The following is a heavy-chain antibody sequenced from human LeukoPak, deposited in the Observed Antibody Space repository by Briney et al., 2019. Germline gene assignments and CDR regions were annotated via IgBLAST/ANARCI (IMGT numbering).Heavy chain of an antibody. CDR2: ISYDGSNK. V-gene: IGHV3-30*03. CDR1: GCTFNSFG. Sequence: PGGSLRLSCAASGCTFNSFGMHWVRQAPGKGLEWVAVISYDGSNKYFADSVKVRFTISRDNSKNTLYLQMNSLRAEDTAVYYCAIDYDSSGWAAFDIWGQGTMVTVSS. D-gene: IGHD3-22*01. J-gene: IGHJ3*02. CDR3: AIDYDSSGWAAFDI.